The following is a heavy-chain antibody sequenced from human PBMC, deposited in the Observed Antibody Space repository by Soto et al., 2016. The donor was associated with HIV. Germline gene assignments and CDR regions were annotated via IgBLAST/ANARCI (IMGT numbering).Heavy chain of an antibody. Sequence: QVQLVQSGSEVKKPGSSVKVSCKASGGTFSNSAISWVRQAPGQGLEWVGGIIPILGIANYAQKFQGRVTISADKFTTTVYMELRSLTSEDTAVYYCARDPATGYDSSGPRDNYYYYMDVWGKGTTVTVSS. CDR1: GGTFSNSA. D-gene: IGHD3-22*01. CDR2: IIPILGIA. CDR3: ARDPATGYDSSGPRDNYYYYMDV. J-gene: IGHJ6*03. V-gene: IGHV1-69*10.